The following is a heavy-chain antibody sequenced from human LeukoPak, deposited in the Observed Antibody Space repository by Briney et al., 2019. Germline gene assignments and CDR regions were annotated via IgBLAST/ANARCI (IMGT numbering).Heavy chain of an antibody. CDR2: ISSGSSYI. J-gene: IGHJ4*02. Sequence: ETLSLTCAVYGGSFNAYYWTWIRQTPGKGLEWVSSISSGSSYIYYADSVKGRFTISRDNAKNSLYLQMNSLRAEDTAVYYCARSVGAPDYWGQGTLVTVSS. CDR3: ARSVGAPDY. D-gene: IGHD1-26*01. V-gene: IGHV3-21*01. CDR1: GGSFNAYY.